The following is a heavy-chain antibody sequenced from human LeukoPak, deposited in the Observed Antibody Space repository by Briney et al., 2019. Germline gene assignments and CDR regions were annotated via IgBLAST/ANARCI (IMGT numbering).Heavy chain of an antibody. CDR2: ISGSDGRA. D-gene: IGHD3-10*01. CDR3: AKGESHPKYYFDY. V-gene: IGHV3-23*01. CDR1: GFTFSTYA. Sequence: GGSLRLSCAASGFTFSTYAMRWVRQAPGKGLEWVSTISGSDGRAYYADSVKGRFTISRDNSKNTLYLQMNSMRAEDTAVYYCAKGESHPKYYFDYWGQGTLVTVSS. J-gene: IGHJ4*02.